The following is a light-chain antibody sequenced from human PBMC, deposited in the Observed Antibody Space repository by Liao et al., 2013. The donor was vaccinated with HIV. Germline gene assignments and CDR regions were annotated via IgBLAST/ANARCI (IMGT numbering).Light chain of an antibody. CDR2: QDF. V-gene: IGLV3-1*01. CDR3: QTWDVTTGAVL. CDR1: KLGDKF. J-gene: IGLJ2*01. Sequence: SYELTQPPSVSVSPGQTATIPCSGDKLGDKFACWYQQKPGQSPVVVIYQDFLRPSGIPERFSGSNSGNTATLTISGTQAMDEADYFCQTWDVTTGAVLFGGGTELTVL.